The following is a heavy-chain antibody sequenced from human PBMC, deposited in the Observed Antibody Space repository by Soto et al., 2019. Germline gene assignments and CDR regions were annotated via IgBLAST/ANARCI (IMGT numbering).Heavy chain of an antibody. CDR1: GYTFTDYA. CDR3: ARARLDGNGYTWSWFDT. Sequence: QVQLVQSEAEVKEPGASVKVSCKASGYTFTDYALQWVRQAPGQSLEWMGWINAGNGNTKYSQKFLGRVTFTRDTSASTAYMEMSSLTYEDTAVFYCARARLDGNGYTWSWFDTWGQGVLVTVSS. D-gene: IGHD5-12*01. J-gene: IGHJ5*02. V-gene: IGHV1-3*01. CDR2: INAGNGNT.